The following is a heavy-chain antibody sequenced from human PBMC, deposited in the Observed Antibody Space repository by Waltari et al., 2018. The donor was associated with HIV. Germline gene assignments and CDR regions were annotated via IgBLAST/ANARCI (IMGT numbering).Heavy chain of an antibody. CDR3: ARHSGIDCSSTSCFKRPFDY. V-gene: IGHV4-39*01. J-gene: IGHJ4*02. CDR2: IHYSGNT. D-gene: IGHD2-2*01. Sequence: QLQLQQSGPGLVKPSETLSLTCTVSGGSISSSRYYWGCIRQPPGKWLEWIGSIHYSGNTFYNSSLKSRVAISIDTSKNQFSLTLSSVTAADTAVYFCARHSGIDCSSTSCFKRPFDYWGQGSLVTVSS. CDR1: GGSISSSRYY.